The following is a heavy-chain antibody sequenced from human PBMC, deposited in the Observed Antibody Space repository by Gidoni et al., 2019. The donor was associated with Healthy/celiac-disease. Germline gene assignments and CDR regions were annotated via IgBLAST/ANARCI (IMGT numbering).Heavy chain of an antibody. V-gene: IGHV2-5*02. J-gene: IGHJ4*02. CDR1: GFSLSTTGVG. CDR2: IDWDDDK. D-gene: IGHD5-18*01. CDR3: AHRRGGDTATLPGSLMYYFDY. Sequence: QITLKESGPPLAKPTQTPPLPCTFPGFSLSTTGVGLGWIRQPPGKAQAWLALIDWDDDKRYSPSLESRLTITKDTSKNQVVITMTNMDPVDTATYYCAHRRGGDTATLPGSLMYYFDYWGQGTLXTVSS.